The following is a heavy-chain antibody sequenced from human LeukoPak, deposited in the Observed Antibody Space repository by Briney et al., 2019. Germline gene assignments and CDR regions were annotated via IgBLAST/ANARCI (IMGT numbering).Heavy chain of an antibody. J-gene: IGHJ6*03. CDR3: ARVGSGFHGSIRDYYYYYMDV. D-gene: IGHD1-26*01. CDR2: IIPIFGTA. Sequence: SVKVSCKASGGTFSSYAISWVRQAPGQGLEWMGGIIPIFGTANYTQKFQGRVTITADESTSTAYMELSSLRSEDTAVYYCARVGSGFHGSIRDYYYYYMDVWGKGTTVTVSS. CDR1: GGTFSSYA. V-gene: IGHV1-69*01.